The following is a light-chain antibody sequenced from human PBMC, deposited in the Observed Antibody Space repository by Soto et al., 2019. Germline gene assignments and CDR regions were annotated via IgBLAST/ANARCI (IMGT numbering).Light chain of an antibody. CDR2: AAS. Sequence: EIVMTQSPVTLSVSPGERATLSCRASQSVRFNLAWFQQKPGQAPRLLIYAASTRATGIPARFSGSGSGTEFTLTISSLQSGDFAVYFCQHYDHWPLAFGGGTLLEIK. J-gene: IGKJ4*01. CDR3: QHYDHWPLA. V-gene: IGKV3-15*01. CDR1: QSVRFN.